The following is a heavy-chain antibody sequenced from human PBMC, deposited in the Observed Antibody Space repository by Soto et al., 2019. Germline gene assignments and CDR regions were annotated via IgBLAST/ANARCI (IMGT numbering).Heavy chain of an antibody. CDR1: GGSISSGGYY. CDR2: IYYSGST. J-gene: IGHJ5*02. CDR3: AKFSYHDSSGYYFYWFDP. V-gene: IGHV4-31*03. Sequence: SETLSLTCTVSGGSISSGGYYWSWIRQHPGKGLEWIGYIYYSGSTYYNPSLKSRVTISVDTSKNQFSLKLSSVTAADTAVYYCAKFSYHDSSGYYFYWFDPWGQGALVTVYS. D-gene: IGHD3-22*01.